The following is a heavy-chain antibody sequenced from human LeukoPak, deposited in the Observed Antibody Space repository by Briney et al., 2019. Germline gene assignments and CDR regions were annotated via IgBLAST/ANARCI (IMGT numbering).Heavy chain of an antibody. J-gene: IGHJ4*02. Sequence: SQTLSLTCPLWTHSLRFYYWGWIRQPAAKGREWIGYIYYTGTTNYNPSRSSRVTISVDTSKNQFSLKLRSVTAADTAVYYCTKVGTGTVDYWGEGTLVTVSS. CDR1: THSLRFYY. D-gene: IGHD1-1*01. V-gene: IGHV4-59*01. CDR3: TKVGTGTVDY. CDR2: IYYTGTT.